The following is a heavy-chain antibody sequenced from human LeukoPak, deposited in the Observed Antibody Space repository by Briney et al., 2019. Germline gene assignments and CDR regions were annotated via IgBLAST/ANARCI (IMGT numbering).Heavy chain of an antibody. CDR2: IYYSGST. J-gene: IGHJ4*02. Sequence: SETLSLTCTVSGGSISSGDYYWSWIRQPPGKGLEWIGYIYYSGSTYYNPSLKSRVTISVDTSKNQFSLKLSSVTAADTAVYYSAKGNPPIEWELPPFDYWGQGTLVTVSS. CDR1: GGSISSGDYY. V-gene: IGHV4-30-4*08. CDR3: AKGNPPIEWELPPFDY. D-gene: IGHD1-26*01.